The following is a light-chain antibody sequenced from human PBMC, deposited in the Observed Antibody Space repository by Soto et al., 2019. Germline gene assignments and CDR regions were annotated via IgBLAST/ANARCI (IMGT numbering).Light chain of an antibody. CDR3: HQRYNWPRVT. J-gene: IGKJ5*01. V-gene: IGKV3-11*01. CDR2: DVS. CDR1: QSVGSS. Sequence: DIVLTQSPATLSLSPGERATLSCRASQSVGSSLAWYQQKPGQPPRLLIYDVSNRATGIPARFSGSGSGTDFTLTITSLEPEDFAVYFCHQRYNWPRVTFGQGTRLEIK.